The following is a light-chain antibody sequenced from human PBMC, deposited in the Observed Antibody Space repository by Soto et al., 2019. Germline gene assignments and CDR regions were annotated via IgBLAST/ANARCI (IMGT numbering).Light chain of an antibody. J-gene: IGKJ1*01. CDR3: LQRDIWPWT. CDR1: QTVNNY. V-gene: IGKV3-11*01. Sequence: IALTQFPATLSLSPGERATLSCRASQTVNNYLAWYQQKPGQSPRLLIYNASSRAPGIPARFSGSGSETDFTLTISSLDPEDFAVYFCLQRDIWPWTLGQGTRVEIK. CDR2: NAS.